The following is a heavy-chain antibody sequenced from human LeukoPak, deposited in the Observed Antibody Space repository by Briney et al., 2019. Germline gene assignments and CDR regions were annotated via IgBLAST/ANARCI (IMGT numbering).Heavy chain of an antibody. CDR2: VTGSGGGT. V-gene: IGHV3-23*01. Sequence: GGSLRLSCAASGFIFSNYAMMWVRQAPGKGLEWVSSVTGSGGGTFYADSVKGRFTGSRDDAKSTVYLQMNNLRVEDTAIYFCARDATPMNGIWDHFDSWGQGTLVTVSS. CDR1: GFIFSNYA. J-gene: IGHJ4*02. CDR3: ARDATPMNGIWDHFDS. D-gene: IGHD1-1*01.